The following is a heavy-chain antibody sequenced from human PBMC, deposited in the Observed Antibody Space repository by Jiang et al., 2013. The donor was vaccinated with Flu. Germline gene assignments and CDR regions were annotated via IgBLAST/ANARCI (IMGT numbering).Heavy chain of an antibody. CDR2: INAGNGNT. V-gene: IGHV1-3*01. CDR1: GYTFTSYA. J-gene: IGHJ5*02. Sequence: SGAEVKKPGASVKVSCKASGYTFTSYAMHWVRQAPGQRLEWMGWINAGNGNTKYSQKFQGRVTITRDTSASTAYMELSSLRSEDTAVYYCARDGDDILTGSTNWFDPWGQGTLVTVSS. CDR3: ARDGDDILTGSTNWFDP. D-gene: IGHD3-9*01.